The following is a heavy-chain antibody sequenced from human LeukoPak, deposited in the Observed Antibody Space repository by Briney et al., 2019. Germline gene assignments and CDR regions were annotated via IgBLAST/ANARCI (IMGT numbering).Heavy chain of an antibody. CDR1: GGSFTDYY. Sequence: SETLSLTCAVYGGSFTDYYWSWIRQFPGKGLEWIGEISHSGNTNLNSSLESRVTISMGTSNYQFSLKLTSVTAADTAVYYCARGSRLPLDYWGQGSLVTVSS. J-gene: IGHJ4*02. D-gene: IGHD4-11*01. CDR2: ISHSGNT. V-gene: IGHV4-34*01. CDR3: ARGSRLPLDY.